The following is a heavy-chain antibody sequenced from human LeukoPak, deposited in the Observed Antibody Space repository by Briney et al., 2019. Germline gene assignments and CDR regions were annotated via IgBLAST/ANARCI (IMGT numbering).Heavy chain of an antibody. CDR3: AKGYYYDSSGSFDY. CDR2: ISWNSGSI. D-gene: IGHD3-22*01. J-gene: IGHJ4*02. CDR1: GFTFDDYA. V-gene: IGHV3-9*01. Sequence: PGRSLRLSCAASGFTFDDYAMHWVRQAPGKGLEWVSGISWNSGSIGYADSVKGRFTISRDNAKNSLYLQMNSLRAEDTALYYCAKGYYYDSSGSFDYWGQGTLVTVSS.